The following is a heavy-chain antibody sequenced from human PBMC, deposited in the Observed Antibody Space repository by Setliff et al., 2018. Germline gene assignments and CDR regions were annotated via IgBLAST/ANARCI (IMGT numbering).Heavy chain of an antibody. V-gene: IGHV4-34*01. CDR3: ARTPDGFLGDGYNLNTLGYFDS. D-gene: IGHD3-3*01. J-gene: IGHJ4*02. Sequence: LSLTCAVYGGSFSGYYWSWIRQPPGKGLEWIGEINHSGSTNYNPSLKSRVTISVDTSKNQFSLKLSSVTAADTAVYYCARTPDGFLGDGYNLNTLGYFDSWGQGTPVTVSS. CDR2: INHSGST. CDR1: GGSFSGYY.